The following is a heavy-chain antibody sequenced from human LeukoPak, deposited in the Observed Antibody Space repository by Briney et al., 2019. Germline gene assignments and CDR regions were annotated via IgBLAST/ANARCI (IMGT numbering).Heavy chain of an antibody. CDR3: AREIGEIYDSSGYRDY. CDR1: GLTFSSYG. V-gene: IGHV3-33*01. J-gene: IGHJ4*02. Sequence: GGSLRLSCAASGLTFSSYGMHWVRQAPGKGLEWVAVIWYDGSNKYYADSVKGRFTISRDNSKNTLYLQMNSLRAEDTAVYYCAREIGEIYDSSGYRDYWGQGTLVTVSS. CDR2: IWYDGSNK. D-gene: IGHD3-22*01.